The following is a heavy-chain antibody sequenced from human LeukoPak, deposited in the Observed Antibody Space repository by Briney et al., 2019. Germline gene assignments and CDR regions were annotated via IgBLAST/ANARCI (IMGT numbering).Heavy chain of an antibody. J-gene: IGHJ6*03. CDR2: IYYSGST. D-gene: IGHD1-26*01. CDR3: ARGVIVGATTIYYYYYMDV. Sequence: SETLSLTCIVSGGSLSSYYWSWIQQPPGKGLEWIGYIYYSGSTNYNPSLKSRVTITVDTSKNQFSLKLSSVTAADTAVYYCARGVIVGATTIYYYYYMDVWGKGTTVTVSS. CDR1: GGSLSSYY. V-gene: IGHV4-59*01.